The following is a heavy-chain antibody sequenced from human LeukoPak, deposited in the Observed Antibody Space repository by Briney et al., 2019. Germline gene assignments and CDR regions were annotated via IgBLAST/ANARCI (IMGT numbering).Heavy chain of an antibody. CDR2: ISGSGYYS. Sequence: GGSLRLSCAASEFTFDNYTMSWVRQAPGKGLEWVSVISGSGYYSYYADSVKGRFTVSRDNSKTTLYLQMNSLRADDTAVYYCAKGSDAFDIWGQGTMVTVSS. CDR1: EFTFDNYT. V-gene: IGHV3-23*01. J-gene: IGHJ3*02. CDR3: AKGSDAFDI.